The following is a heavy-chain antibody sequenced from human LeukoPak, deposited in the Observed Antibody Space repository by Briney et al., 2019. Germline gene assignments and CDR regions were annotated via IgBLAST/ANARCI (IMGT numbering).Heavy chain of an antibody. J-gene: IGHJ4*02. D-gene: IGHD6-13*01. CDR1: GFTFSSYA. CDR2: ISSSSSYI. Sequence: KPGGSLRLSCAASGFTFSSYAMSWVRQAPGKGLEWVSSISSSSSYIYYADSVKGRFTISRGNAKNSLYLQMNSLRAEDTAVYYCARGGRSSSWPDYWGQGTLVTVSS. CDR3: ARGGRSSSWPDY. V-gene: IGHV3-21*01.